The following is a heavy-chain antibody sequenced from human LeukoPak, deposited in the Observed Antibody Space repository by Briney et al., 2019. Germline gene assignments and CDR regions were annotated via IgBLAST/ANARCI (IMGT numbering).Heavy chain of an antibody. CDR1: GVSFSGYY. Sequence: PSETLSLTCAVYGVSFSGYYWSWIRQPPGKGLEWIGEINHSGSTNYNPSLKSRVTISVDTSENQFSLKLSSVTAADTAVYYCARGGGVRYSSSWYRYYFDYWGQGTLVTVSS. CDR3: ARGGGVRYSSSWYRYYFDY. CDR2: INHSGST. V-gene: IGHV4-34*01. D-gene: IGHD6-13*01. J-gene: IGHJ4*02.